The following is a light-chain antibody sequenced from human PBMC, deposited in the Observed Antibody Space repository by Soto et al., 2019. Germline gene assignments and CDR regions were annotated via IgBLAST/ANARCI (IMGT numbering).Light chain of an antibody. J-gene: IGKJ1*01. CDR1: QSVSVD. CDR3: QQRSKWPPT. CDR2: DAS. V-gene: IGKV3-11*01. Sequence: ETLLTQSPATLSLSPGERATLSCRASQSVSVDLAWYQQKPGQSPRLLIYDASKRATGLPARFSGSGSGTDFTLTITSLEPEDFAVYFCQQRSKWPPTFGQGTKVDIK.